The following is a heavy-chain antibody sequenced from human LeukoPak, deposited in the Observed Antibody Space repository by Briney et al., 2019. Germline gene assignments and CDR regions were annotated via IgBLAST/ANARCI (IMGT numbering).Heavy chain of an antibody. Sequence: GGSLRLSCAASGFTFSSYGMHWVRQAPGKGLEWVAVIWYDESNKYYADSVKGRFTISRDNSKNTLYLQMNSLRAEDTAVYYCAREEDSGTNDYWGQGTLVTVSS. CDR2: IWYDESNK. D-gene: IGHD6-13*01. CDR1: GFTFSSYG. J-gene: IGHJ4*02. CDR3: AREEDSGTNDY. V-gene: IGHV3-33*01.